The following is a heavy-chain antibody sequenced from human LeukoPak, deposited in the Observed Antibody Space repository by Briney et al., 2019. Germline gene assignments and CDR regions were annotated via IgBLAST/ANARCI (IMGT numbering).Heavy chain of an antibody. CDR2: IYHSGST. Sequence: SETLSLTCAVSGYSISSGYYWGWIRQPPGKGLEWIGSIYHSGSTYYNPSLKSRVTISVDTSKNQFSLKLSSVTAADTAVYYCARHSTAMATGYWGQGTLVTVS. CDR1: GYSISSGYY. CDR3: ARHSTAMATGY. V-gene: IGHV4-38-2*01. J-gene: IGHJ4*02. D-gene: IGHD5-18*01.